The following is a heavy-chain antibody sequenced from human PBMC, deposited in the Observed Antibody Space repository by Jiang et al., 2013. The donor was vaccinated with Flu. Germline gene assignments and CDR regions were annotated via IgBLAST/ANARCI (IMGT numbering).Heavy chain of an antibody. CDR2: IIPIFGTA. D-gene: IGHD3-10*01. J-gene: IGHJ3*02. Sequence: GAEVKKPGSSVKVSCKASGGTFSSYAISWVRQAPGQGLEWMGGIIPIFGTANYAQKFQGRVTITADESTSTAYMELSSLRSEDTAVYYCAREYTGGSGSYRVMDAFDIWGQGTMVTVSS. CDR3: AREYTGGSGSYRVMDAFDI. V-gene: IGHV1-69*01. CDR1: GGTFSSYA.